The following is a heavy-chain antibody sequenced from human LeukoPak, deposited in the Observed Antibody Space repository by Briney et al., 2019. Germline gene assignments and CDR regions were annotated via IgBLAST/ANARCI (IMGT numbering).Heavy chain of an antibody. D-gene: IGHD1-26*01. CDR2: INPNSGAT. V-gene: IGHV1-2*02. J-gene: IGHJ3*02. Sequence: ASVKVSCKASGYTFTGYDMHWVRQAPGQGLEWMGWINPNSGATNYGQKFQGRVSMTRDTSISTAYMELSRLTSDDTAVYYCAADGSDSVSNGFDIWGQGTMVTVSS. CDR1: GYTFTGYD. CDR3: AADGSDSVSNGFDI.